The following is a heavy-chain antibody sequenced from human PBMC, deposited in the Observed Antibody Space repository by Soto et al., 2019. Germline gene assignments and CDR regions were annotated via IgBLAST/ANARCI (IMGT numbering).Heavy chain of an antibody. V-gene: IGHV4-59*01. CDR2: FYYSGST. J-gene: IGHJ6*02. CDR1: GASISSYY. D-gene: IGHD1-1*01. CDR3: ARENWNGYYYYGMDV. Sequence: TSETLSLTCTVSGASISSYYWSWIRQPPGKGLEWIGYFYYSGSTNYNPSLRSRVTISVDTSKNQLSLRLTSVTAADTAVYHCARENWNGYYYYGMDVWGQGTTVTVSS.